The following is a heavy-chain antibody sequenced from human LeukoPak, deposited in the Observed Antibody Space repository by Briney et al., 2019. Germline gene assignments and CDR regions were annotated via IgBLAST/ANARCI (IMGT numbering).Heavy chain of an antibody. Sequence: PGGSLRLSCAASGFTFSSYSMNWVRQAPGKGLEWVSSISSSSSYIYYADSVKGRFTISRDNAKNSLYLQMNSLRAEDTAVYYCARDGAAGIAAAPNYWGQGTLVTVSS. CDR3: ARDGAAGIAAAPNY. J-gene: IGHJ4*02. V-gene: IGHV3-21*01. CDR2: ISSSSSYI. CDR1: GFTFSSYS. D-gene: IGHD6-13*01.